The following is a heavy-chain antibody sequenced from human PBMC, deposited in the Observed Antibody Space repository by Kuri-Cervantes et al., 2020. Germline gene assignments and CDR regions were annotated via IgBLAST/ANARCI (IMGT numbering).Heavy chain of an antibody. D-gene: IGHD4-17*01. Sequence: GESLKISCAASGFTFDDYAMHWVRQAPGKGLEWVAVIWFDGSNKYYADSVKGRFTISRDNSKNTQYLQMNSLRAEDTAVYFCARACSDVTCAQTVTDAFDIWGQGTLVTVSS. CDR1: GFTFDDYA. V-gene: IGHV3-33*08. CDR2: IWFDGSNK. CDR3: ARACSDVTCAQTVTDAFDI. J-gene: IGHJ3*02.